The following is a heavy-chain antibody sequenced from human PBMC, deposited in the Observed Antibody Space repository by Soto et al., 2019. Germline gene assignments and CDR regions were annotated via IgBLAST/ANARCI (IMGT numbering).Heavy chain of an antibody. D-gene: IGHD3-10*01. J-gene: IGHJ4*02. V-gene: IGHV5-51*01. CDR2: IYPEDSET. Sequence: GESLTISCKGSGYSFTNYWIGWVRQMPGKNLEWIGIIYPEDSETRYSPSFQGQVTNSADKSISTAYLQWSSLKASDTAMYYCARHEGYYGSPAAGLFDYWGQGTLVTVSS. CDR1: GYSFTNYW. CDR3: ARHEGYYGSPAAGLFDY.